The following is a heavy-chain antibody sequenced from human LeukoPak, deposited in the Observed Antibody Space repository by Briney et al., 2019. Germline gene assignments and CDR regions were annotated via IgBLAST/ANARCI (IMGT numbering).Heavy chain of an antibody. D-gene: IGHD6-19*01. J-gene: IGHJ3*01. CDR3: ARGPEKQWHY. Sequence: KPSETLSLTCTVSGYPISMGYFWGWIRQPPGKGLEWIESIFHTGYTFYDPSFKRRLTISVDTSKNQFSLRLSSVTAADTAVYYCARGPEKQWHYWGHGTMVTVSS. CDR1: GYPISMGYF. V-gene: IGHV4-38-2*02. CDR2: IFHTGYT.